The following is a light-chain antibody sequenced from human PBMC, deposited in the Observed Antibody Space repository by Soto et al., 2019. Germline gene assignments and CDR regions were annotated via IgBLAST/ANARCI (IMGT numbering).Light chain of an antibody. V-gene: IGLV2-18*02. CDR1: TSDVGSYNR. CDR3: SSLTSSSTLA. J-gene: IGLJ2*01. CDR2: EVS. Sequence: QSALTQPPSMSGSPGQSVTISCTGTTSDVGSYNRVSWYQQHPGTAPKLMIYEVSNRPSGVPDRFSGSESGNTASLTISGLQAEDEAEYYCSSLTSSSTLAVGGGTKRTVL.